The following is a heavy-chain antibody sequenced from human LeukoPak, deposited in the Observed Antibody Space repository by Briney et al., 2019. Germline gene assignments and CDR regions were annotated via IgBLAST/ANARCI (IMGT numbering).Heavy chain of an antibody. D-gene: IGHD3-22*01. J-gene: IGHJ4*02. CDR3: AKDYNDSSGYYYDIFDY. CDR2: ISGDGGST. CDR1: GFMFDDYA. V-gene: IGHV3-43*02. Sequence: GGSLRLSCAASGFMFDDYAMHWVRQAPGKGLEWVSLISGDGGSTYYADSVKGRFTISRDNSKNSLYLQMNSLRTEDTALYYCAKDYNDSSGYYYDIFDYWGQGTLVTVSS.